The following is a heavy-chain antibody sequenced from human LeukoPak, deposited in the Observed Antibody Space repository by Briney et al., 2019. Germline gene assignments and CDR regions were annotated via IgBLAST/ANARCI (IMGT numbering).Heavy chain of an antibody. D-gene: IGHD3-22*01. CDR1: GFTFSSHS. Sequence: GGSLRLSCAASGFTFSSHSMKWVRQAPGKGLEWVSSISSTSGYIYYVDSVKGRFTISRDNAKNTLYLQMNSLRAEDTAVYYCAKYFEYYYDSTGIDYWGQGTLVTVSS. CDR2: ISSTSGYI. CDR3: AKYFEYYYDSTGIDY. J-gene: IGHJ4*02. V-gene: IGHV3-21*04.